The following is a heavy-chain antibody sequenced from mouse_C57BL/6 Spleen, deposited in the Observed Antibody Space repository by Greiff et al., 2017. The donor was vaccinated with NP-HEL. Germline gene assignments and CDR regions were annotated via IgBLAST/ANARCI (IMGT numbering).Heavy chain of an antibody. J-gene: IGHJ1*03. CDR3: ARRYYGSSYPDV. Sequence: EVQLQQSGPELVKPGASVKIPCKASGYTFTDYNMDWVKQSHGKSLEWIGDINPNNGGTIYNQKFKGKATLTVDKSSSTAYMELRSLTSEDTAVYYWARRYYGSSYPDVWGTGTTVTVSS. V-gene: IGHV1-18*01. D-gene: IGHD1-1*01. CDR2: INPNNGGT. CDR1: GYTFTDYN.